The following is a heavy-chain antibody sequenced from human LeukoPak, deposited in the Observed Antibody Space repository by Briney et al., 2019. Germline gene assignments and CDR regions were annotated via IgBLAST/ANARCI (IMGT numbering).Heavy chain of an antibody. CDR2: ISSSSSYI. CDR1: GFTFSSYS. J-gene: IGHJ6*02. D-gene: IGHD2-15*01. Sequence: GGSLRLSCVASGFTFSSYSMNWVRQAPGKGLEWVSSISSSSSYIYYADSVKGRFTISRDNAKNSLYLQMNSLRAEDTAVYYCARDIVVVVAYGMDVWGQGTTVTVSS. V-gene: IGHV3-21*01. CDR3: ARDIVVVVAYGMDV.